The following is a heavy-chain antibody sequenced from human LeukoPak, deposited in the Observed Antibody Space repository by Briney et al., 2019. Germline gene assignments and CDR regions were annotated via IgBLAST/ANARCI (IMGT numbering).Heavy chain of an antibody. CDR1: GGSISITRYD. D-gene: IGHD2-8*02. Sequence: PPETLSLTCSVSGGSISITRYDWGWIRQPPGKGQEWIGSIYYSGSTYYKPSLKSRVTISVVSSKHQFSMKLSSVTAADTAVYYCVGLVVHGAGDYWGQGTLVTVCS. CDR3: VGLVVHGAGDY. CDR2: IYYSGST. V-gene: IGHV4-39*01. J-gene: IGHJ4*02.